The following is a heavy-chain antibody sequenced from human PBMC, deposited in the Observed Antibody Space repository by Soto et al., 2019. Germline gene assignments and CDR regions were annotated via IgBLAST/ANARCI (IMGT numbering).Heavy chain of an antibody. CDR3: ARDGRRYCSGGSCYPDY. CDR2: ISSSSSYI. Sequence: EVQLVESGGGLVKPGGSLRLSCAASGFTFSSYSMNWVRQAPGTGLEWVSSISSSSSYIYYADSVKGRFTISRDNAKNSLYLQMNSLRAEDTAVYYCARDGRRYCSGGSCYPDYWGQGTLVTVSS. J-gene: IGHJ4*02. CDR1: GFTFSSYS. D-gene: IGHD2-15*01. V-gene: IGHV3-21*01.